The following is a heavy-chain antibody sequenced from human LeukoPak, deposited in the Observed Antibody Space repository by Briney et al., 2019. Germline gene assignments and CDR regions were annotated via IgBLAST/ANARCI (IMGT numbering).Heavy chain of an antibody. CDR3: AKNRDAVDI. Sequence: GGSLRLSCAASGFTFSSQWMTWVRQAPGKWLEWVANINQDGSEIYYVDSVKGRFTISRDNAKKSLYLQMNSLRAEDTAVYYCAKNRDAVDIWGQGTMVTVSS. J-gene: IGHJ3*02. CDR1: GFTFSSQW. V-gene: IGHV3-7*05. CDR2: INQDGSEI.